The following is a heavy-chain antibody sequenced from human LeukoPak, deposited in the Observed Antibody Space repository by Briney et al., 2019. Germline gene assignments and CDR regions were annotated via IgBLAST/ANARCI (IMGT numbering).Heavy chain of an antibody. CDR2: INHSGSN. J-gene: IGHJ4*02. CDR1: GGSFSGYY. D-gene: IGHD6-19*01. CDR3: ARVAKDRSGWDGGDYFDY. V-gene: IGHV4-34*01. Sequence: PSETLSLTCAVYGGSFSGYYWSWIRQPPGKGLEWSGEINHSGSNNYNPSLKSRVTMSVDTYKNQFSLKLSSVTAADTAVYYCARVAKDRSGWDGGDYFDYWGQGTLVTVSS.